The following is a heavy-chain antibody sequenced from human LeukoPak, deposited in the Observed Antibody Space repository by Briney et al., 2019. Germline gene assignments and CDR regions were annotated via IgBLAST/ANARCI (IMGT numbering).Heavy chain of an antibody. Sequence: GGSLRLSCAASGFSFSSYSMNWVRQAPGKGLEWVSYISGSSSRIYYADSVKGRFTISRDNAKTSLYLQMNSLRAEDTAVYYCARAPQDDGGYTNDYWGQGTLVTVSS. V-gene: IGHV3-48*01. CDR1: GFSFSSYS. J-gene: IGHJ4*02. D-gene: IGHD4-23*01. CDR3: ARAPQDDGGYTNDY. CDR2: ISGSSSRI.